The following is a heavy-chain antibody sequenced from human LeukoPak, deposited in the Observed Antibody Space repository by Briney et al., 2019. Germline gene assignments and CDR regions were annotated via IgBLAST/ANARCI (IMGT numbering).Heavy chain of an antibody. Sequence: PGGSLRLSCAASGFTFSSYAMHWVRQAPGKGLEWVAVISYDGSNKYYADSVKGRFTISRDNSKNTLYLQMNSLRAEDTAVYYCARDPADYGDYDLDYWGQGTLVTVSS. V-gene: IGHV3-30-3*01. D-gene: IGHD4-17*01. CDR1: GFTFSSYA. CDR3: ARDPADYGDYDLDY. CDR2: ISYDGSNK. J-gene: IGHJ4*02.